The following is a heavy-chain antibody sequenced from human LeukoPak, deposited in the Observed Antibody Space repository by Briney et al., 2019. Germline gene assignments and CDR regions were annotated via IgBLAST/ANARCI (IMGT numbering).Heavy chain of an antibody. V-gene: IGHV4-34*01. CDR2: INHSGST. D-gene: IGHD6-6*01. J-gene: IGHJ4*02. CDR1: GGSFSGYY. CDR3: ARDREYSNNFDY. Sequence: PSETLSLTCAVYGGSFSGYYWSWIRQPPGKGLEWIGEINHSGSTNYNPSLKSRVTISVDTSKNQFSLKLSSVTAADTAVYYCARDREYSNNFDYWGQGTLVTVSS.